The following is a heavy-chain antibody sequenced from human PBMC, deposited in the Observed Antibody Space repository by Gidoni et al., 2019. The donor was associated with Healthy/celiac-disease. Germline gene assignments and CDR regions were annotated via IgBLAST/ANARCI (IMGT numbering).Heavy chain of an antibody. Sequence: EVQLVESGGVLVQPGGSLKLSCSASGFTFSGSAMHWVRQASGKGLEWVGRIRSKANSYATAYAASVKGRFTISRDDSKNTAYLQMNSLKTEDTAVYYCTRREASFDYWGQGTLVTVSS. V-gene: IGHV3-73*02. CDR2: IRSKANSYAT. CDR3: TRREASFDY. D-gene: IGHD1-26*01. J-gene: IGHJ4*02. CDR1: GFTFSGSA.